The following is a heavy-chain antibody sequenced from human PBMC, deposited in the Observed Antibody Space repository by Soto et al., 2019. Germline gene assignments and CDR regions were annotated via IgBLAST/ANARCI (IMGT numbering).Heavy chain of an antibody. V-gene: IGHV3-23*01. J-gene: IGHJ4*02. CDR3: AKDFQSITIFGVVIMEAFGY. CDR2: ISGSGGST. D-gene: IGHD3-3*01. Sequence: EVQLLESGGGLVQPGGSLRLSCAASGFTFSSYAMSWVRQAPGKGLEWVSAISGSGGSTYYADSVKGRFTISRVNSKNTLYLQMNSLRAEDTAVYYCAKDFQSITIFGVVIMEAFGYWGQGTLVTVSS. CDR1: GFTFSSYA.